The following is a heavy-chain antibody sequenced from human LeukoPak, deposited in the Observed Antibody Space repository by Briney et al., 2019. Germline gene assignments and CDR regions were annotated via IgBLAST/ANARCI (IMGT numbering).Heavy chain of an antibody. D-gene: IGHD2-2*01. CDR1: GYTFTGYY. Sequence: ASVKVSCKASGYTFTGYYMHWVRQAPGQGLEWMGWINPNSGGTNYAQKFQGRVTMTRDTSISTAYMELSRLRSDDTAVYYCARDVQRVPAAPSDYWGQGTLVTVSS. V-gene: IGHV1-2*02. CDR2: INPNSGGT. J-gene: IGHJ4*02. CDR3: ARDVQRVPAAPSDY.